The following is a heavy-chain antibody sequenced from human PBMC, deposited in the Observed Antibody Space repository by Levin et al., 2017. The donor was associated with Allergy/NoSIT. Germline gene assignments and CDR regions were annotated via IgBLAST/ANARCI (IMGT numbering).Heavy chain of an antibody. Sequence: GGSLRLSCVASGFIFSGYSMNWVRQAPGKGLEWISYISSSSTNIYYADSVMGRFTVSRDNAKNSLYLQLNSLRDEDTAVYYCARRYCTSNSCYNQPTNYYYGMDVWGQGTTVTVSS. CDR3: ARRYCTSNSCYNQPTNYYYGMDV. V-gene: IGHV3-48*02. J-gene: IGHJ6*02. CDR2: ISSSSTNI. CDR1: GFIFSGYS. D-gene: IGHD2-2*02.